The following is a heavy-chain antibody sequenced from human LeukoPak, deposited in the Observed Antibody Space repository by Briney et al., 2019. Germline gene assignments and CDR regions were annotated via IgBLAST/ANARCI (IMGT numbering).Heavy chain of an antibody. D-gene: IGHD3-10*01. CDR1: GGSFSGYY. CDR3: ARGGYGSGSPANWFDP. CDR2: INHSGST. J-gene: IGHJ5*02. Sequence: NASETLSLTCAVYGGSFSGYYWSWIRQPPGKGLEWIGEINHSGSTNYNPSLKSRVTISVDTSKNQFSLKLSSVTAADTAVYYCARGGYGSGSPANWFDPWGQGTLVTVSS. V-gene: IGHV4-34*01.